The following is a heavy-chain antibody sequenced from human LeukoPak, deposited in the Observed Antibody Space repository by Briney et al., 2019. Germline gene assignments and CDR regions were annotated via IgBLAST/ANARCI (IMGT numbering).Heavy chain of an antibody. D-gene: IGHD3-3*01. Sequence: GGSLRLSCAASGFTFSSYAMSWVRQAPGKGLECVSAISGSGGSTYYADSVKGRFTISRDNSKNTLYLQMNSLRAEDTAVYYCAKALDYDFWSGYPGVDPWGQGTLVTVSS. V-gene: IGHV3-23*01. CDR3: AKALDYDFWSGYPGVDP. CDR2: ISGSGGST. J-gene: IGHJ5*02. CDR1: GFTFSSYA.